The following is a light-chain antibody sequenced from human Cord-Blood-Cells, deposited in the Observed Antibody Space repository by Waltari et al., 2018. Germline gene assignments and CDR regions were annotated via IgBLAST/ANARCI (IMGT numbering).Light chain of an antibody. J-gene: IGLJ1*01. V-gene: IGLV3-10*01. Sequence: SYELTQPPSVSVSPGQTARSTCSGDELPKKYAYWYQQKSGQAPVLVTYEDSKRPSGIPERFSGSSSGTMATLTISGAQVEDEADYYCYSTDSSGNHYVFGTGTKVTVL. CDR3: YSTDSSGNHYV. CDR2: EDS. CDR1: ELPKKY.